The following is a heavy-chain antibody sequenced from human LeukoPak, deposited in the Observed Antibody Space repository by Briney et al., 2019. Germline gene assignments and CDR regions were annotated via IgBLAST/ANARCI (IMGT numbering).Heavy chain of an antibody. CDR1: GYTFTGYY. CDR3: ARAISGGSPITASDY. CDR2: INPNSDFT. Sequence: ASVKVSCKAIGYTFTGYYMHWVRQAPGQGLEWMGWINPNSDFTNFAQNFQGRVTMTSDTSISTAYMELSRLRSDDTAVYYCARAISGGSPITASDYWGQGTLVTVSS. J-gene: IGHJ4*02. D-gene: IGHD2-15*01. V-gene: IGHV1-2*02.